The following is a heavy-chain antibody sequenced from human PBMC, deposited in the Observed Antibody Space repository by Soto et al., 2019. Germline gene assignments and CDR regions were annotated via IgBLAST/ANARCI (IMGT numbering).Heavy chain of an antibody. Sequence: QVQLVQSGAEVKKPGASVKVSCKAPRYIFTAYFMHWVRQAPGQGLEWMGWINPNNGATHYGLSFQGRVTMTRDTSISTADRDLSSLRSDDTAVYYCASHDPGARFDPWGQGTLVIVSS. J-gene: IGHJ5*02. D-gene: IGHD1-1*01. V-gene: IGHV1-2*02. CDR3: ASHDPGARFDP. CDR2: INPNNGAT. CDR1: RYIFTAYF.